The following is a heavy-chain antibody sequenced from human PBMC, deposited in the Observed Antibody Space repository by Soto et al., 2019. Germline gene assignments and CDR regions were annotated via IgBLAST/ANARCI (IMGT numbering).Heavy chain of an antibody. J-gene: IGHJ4*02. CDR3: AAGSGTHYSVATGFDF. CDR1: GASISSGAYY. CDR2: IYYTGTS. Sequence: QVQLQESGPGLVKPSQTLSLTCTVSGASISSGAYYWSWIRQQPGKGLEWVGYIYYTGTSYYNPSLKSRISVSIDTSNNQFSLRLSSVTAADTAVYYCAAGSGTHYSVATGFDFWGLGTLVTVSP. V-gene: IGHV4-31*03. D-gene: IGHD3-10*01.